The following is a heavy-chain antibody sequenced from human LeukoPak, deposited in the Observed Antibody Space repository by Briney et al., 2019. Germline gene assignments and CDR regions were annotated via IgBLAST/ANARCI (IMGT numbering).Heavy chain of an antibody. Sequence: GGSLRLSCAASGSTFSSYWMNWVRQAPGKGLVWVSRIASDGSSTTYADSVKGRFSISRDNAKNTLYLQMTSLRAEDTAVYYCARDRAYNYLSDYWGQGTLVTVSS. J-gene: IGHJ4*02. V-gene: IGHV3-74*01. CDR3: ARDRAYNYLSDY. CDR1: GSTFSSYW. D-gene: IGHD5-18*01. CDR2: IASDGSST.